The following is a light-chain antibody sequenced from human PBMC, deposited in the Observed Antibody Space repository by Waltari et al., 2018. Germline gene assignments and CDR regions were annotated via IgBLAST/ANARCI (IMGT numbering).Light chain of an antibody. J-gene: IGLJ3*02. CDR1: SSNIGGNP. Sequence: QSVLTQPPSASGTPGQRVTISCSGSSSNIGGNPVNWYQQLPGTAPKLLIYNNDQRPSGGPGRFSGSKSGTSASLAISGLQSEDEADYYCAAWDDSRNGPVFGGGTKLPVL. CDR3: AAWDDSRNGPV. V-gene: IGLV1-44*01. CDR2: NND.